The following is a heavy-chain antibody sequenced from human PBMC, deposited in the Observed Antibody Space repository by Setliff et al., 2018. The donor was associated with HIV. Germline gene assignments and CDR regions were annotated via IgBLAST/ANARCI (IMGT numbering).Heavy chain of an antibody. V-gene: IGHV4-39*01. CDR3: ARLGDSGYDFGGYFDY. D-gene: IGHD5-12*01. CDR1: GGSVSDTSYY. J-gene: IGHJ4*02. Sequence: PSETLSLTCTVSGGSVSDTSYYWGWIRQPPGKGLEWLANVYYSGGTYYDPSLNSRVTISVDTSRNQFSLKLTSVTAADTALYFCARLGDSGYDFGGYFDYRGQGKLVTVSS. CDR2: VYYSGGT.